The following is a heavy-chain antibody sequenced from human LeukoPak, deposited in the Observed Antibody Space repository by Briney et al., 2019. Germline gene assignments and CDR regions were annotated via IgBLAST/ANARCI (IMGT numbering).Heavy chain of an antibody. CDR3: ARAPGDI. Sequence: GGSLSLSCAASGFTSSSYSMHWVRQPPGKGLVWVSRFNSDGSRTSYADSVKGRFTISRNNAKNTLYLQMNSLRAEYTAVYYCARAPGDIWGQGTMVTVSS. CDR2: FNSDGSRT. J-gene: IGHJ3*02. V-gene: IGHV3-74*01. CDR1: GFTSSSYS.